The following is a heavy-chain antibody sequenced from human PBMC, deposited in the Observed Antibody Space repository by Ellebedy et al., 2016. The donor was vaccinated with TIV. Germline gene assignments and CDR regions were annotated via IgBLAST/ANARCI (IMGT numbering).Heavy chain of an antibody. CDR2: ISAYNGNT. V-gene: IGHV1-18*01. J-gene: IGHJ4*02. Sequence: ASVKVSCXASGYTFTSYGISWVRQAPGQGLEWMGWISAYNGNTNYAQKLQGRVTMTTDTSTSTAYTELRSLRSDDTAVYYCARDAPATDHFRGSGYWSYWGQGTLVTVSS. CDR3: ARDAPATDHFRGSGYWSY. D-gene: IGHD3-22*01. CDR1: GYTFTSYG.